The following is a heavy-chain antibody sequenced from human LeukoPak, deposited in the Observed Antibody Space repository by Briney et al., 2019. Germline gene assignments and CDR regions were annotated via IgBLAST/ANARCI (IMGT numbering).Heavy chain of an antibody. D-gene: IGHD3-10*01. J-gene: IGHJ4*02. CDR1: GFTFSSYG. CDR3: AKLVGEGFDY. Sequence: GGSLRLSCAASGFTFSSYGMHWVRQAPGKGLEWVAVISYDGSNKYYADSVKGRFTISRDNSKNTLYLRMNSLRAEDTAVYYCAKLVGEGFDYWGQGTLVTVSS. V-gene: IGHV3-30*18. CDR2: ISYDGSNK.